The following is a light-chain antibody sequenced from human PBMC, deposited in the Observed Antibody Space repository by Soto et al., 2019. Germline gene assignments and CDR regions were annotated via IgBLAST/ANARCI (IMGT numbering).Light chain of an antibody. Sequence: SYELTQPPSVSVSPGQTASITCSGDKLGDKYACWYQQKPGQSPVLVIYQDSKRPSGIPERFSGSNSGNTATLTISGTQAMDEADYYCQAWDSSTDLVVFGGGTQLTVL. V-gene: IGLV3-1*01. J-gene: IGLJ2*01. CDR2: QDS. CDR3: QAWDSSTDLVV. CDR1: KLGDKY.